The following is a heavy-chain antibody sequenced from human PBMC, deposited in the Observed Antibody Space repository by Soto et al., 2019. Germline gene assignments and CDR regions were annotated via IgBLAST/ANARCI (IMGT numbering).Heavy chain of an antibody. D-gene: IGHD2-2*01. J-gene: IGHJ3*02. CDR3: AADRDCSSTSCYPYAFDI. V-gene: IGHV1-58*01. Sequence: SVKVSCKASGFTFSSSAVQWVRQARGERLEWIGWIVVGSGNTNYAQKFQERVTITRDMSISTAYMELSSLRSDDTAVYYCAADRDCSSTSCYPYAFDIWGQGTMVT. CDR1: GFTFSSSA. CDR2: IVVGSGNT.